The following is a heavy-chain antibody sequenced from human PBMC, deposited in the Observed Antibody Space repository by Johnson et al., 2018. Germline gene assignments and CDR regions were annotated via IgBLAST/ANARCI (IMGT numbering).Heavy chain of an antibody. J-gene: IGHJ6*02. V-gene: IGHV1-58*01. Sequence: QLVESGPEVKKPGTSLKVSYKASGFTFTRSAVQWVRQARGQRLEWIGWIVVATGNTNFAQEFQERVTIARDMSTSTAFMELSSLRSEDTDVYYCAADSTVVTAIPGMDVWGQGTTVTVSS. CDR2: IVVATGNT. D-gene: IGHD2-21*02. CDR1: GFTFTRSA. CDR3: AADSTVVTAIPGMDV.